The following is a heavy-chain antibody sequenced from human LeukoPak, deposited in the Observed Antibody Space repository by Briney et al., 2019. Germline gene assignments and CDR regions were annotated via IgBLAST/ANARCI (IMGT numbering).Heavy chain of an antibody. CDR3: AKDNRIGGYDWSLGY. CDR2: ISYDGSNK. D-gene: IGHD5-12*01. CDR1: GFTFSSYG. V-gene: IGHV3-30*18. Sequence: GGSLRLSCAASGFTFSSYGMHWVRQAPGKGLEWVAVISYDGSNKYYADSVKGRFTISRDNSKNTLYLQMNSLRAEDTALYYCAKDNRIGGYDWSLGYWGQGTLVTVSS. J-gene: IGHJ4*02.